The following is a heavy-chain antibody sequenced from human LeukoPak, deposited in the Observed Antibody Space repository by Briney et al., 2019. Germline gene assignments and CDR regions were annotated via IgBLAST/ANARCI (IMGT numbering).Heavy chain of an antibody. CDR3: ARASSIVVVVAATPNDAFDI. D-gene: IGHD2-15*01. CDR1: GGSVSSGSYY. J-gene: IGHJ3*02. V-gene: IGHV4-61*01. CDR2: IYYSGST. Sequence: SETLSLTCTVSGGSVSSGSYYWSWIRQPPGKGLEWIGYIYYSGSTNYNPSLKSRVTISVDTSKNQFSLKLSSVSAADTAVYYCARASSIVVVVAATPNDAFDIWGQGTMVTVSS.